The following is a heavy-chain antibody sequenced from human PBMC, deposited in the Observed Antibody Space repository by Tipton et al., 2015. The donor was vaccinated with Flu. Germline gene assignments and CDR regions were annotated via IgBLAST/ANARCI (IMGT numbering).Heavy chain of an antibody. Sequence: SLRLSCAASGFTFSNYEMNWVRQAPGKGLEWVSYISSTGGGSTTFYADSVKGRFTISRDNARNSLYLQMNSLRVEDTAIYYCAAQSFVVVQTARHFDYWGQGTLVTVSS. D-gene: IGHD2-2*01. CDR1: GFTFSNYE. J-gene: IGHJ4*02. CDR3: AAQSFVVVQTARHFDY. CDR2: ISSTGGGSTT. V-gene: IGHV3-48*03.